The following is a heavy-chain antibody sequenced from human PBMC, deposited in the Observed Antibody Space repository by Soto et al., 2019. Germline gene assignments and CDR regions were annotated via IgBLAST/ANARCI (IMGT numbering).Heavy chain of an antibody. J-gene: IGHJ4*02. V-gene: IGHV3-30-3*01. CDR3: ARDEDTAMGLLDY. CDR1: GLTFSSYA. Sequence: QVQLVESGGGVVQPGRSLRLSCAASGLTFSSYAMQWVRQAPGKGLEWVAVISYDGSNKYYADSVKGRFTISRDNSKNTLYLQMNSLRAEDTAVYYCARDEDTAMGLLDYWGQGTLVTVSS. CDR2: ISYDGSNK. D-gene: IGHD5-18*01.